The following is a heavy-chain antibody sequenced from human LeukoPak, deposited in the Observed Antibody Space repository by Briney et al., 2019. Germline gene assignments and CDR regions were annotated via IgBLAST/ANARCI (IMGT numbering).Heavy chain of an antibody. J-gene: IGHJ4*02. Sequence: GESLNISCKASGYSFSNYWIGWVRQMPGKGLEWMGIIYPGDSDTRYSPSFQGQVTISADKSITTGYLQWSSLKASDTAMYYCARAPTSVSNPYYFDYWGQGALVTLSS. CDR2: IYPGDSDT. V-gene: IGHV5-51*01. D-gene: IGHD4-11*01. CDR3: ARAPTSVSNPYYFDY. CDR1: GYSFSNYW.